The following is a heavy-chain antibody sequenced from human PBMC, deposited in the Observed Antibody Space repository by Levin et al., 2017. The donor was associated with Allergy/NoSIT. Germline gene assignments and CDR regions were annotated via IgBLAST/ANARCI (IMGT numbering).Heavy chain of an antibody. CDR2: ISSSGSTI. J-gene: IGHJ6*02. CDR3: ARDGSSWYSDVNDYYGMDV. D-gene: IGHD6-13*01. CDR1: GFTFSDYY. V-gene: IGHV3-11*01. Sequence: PGGSLRLSCAASGFTFSDYYMSWIRQAPGKGLEWVSYISSSGSTIYYADSVKGRFTISRDNAKNSLYLQMNSLRAEDTAVYYCARDGSSWYSDVNDYYGMDVWGQGTTVTVSS.